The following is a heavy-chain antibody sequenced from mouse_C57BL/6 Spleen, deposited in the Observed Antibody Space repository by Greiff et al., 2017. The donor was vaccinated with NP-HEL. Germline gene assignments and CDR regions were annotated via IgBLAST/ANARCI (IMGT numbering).Heavy chain of an antibody. J-gene: IGHJ2*01. CDR3: ARWKGYSYYFDY. Sequence: QVQLKESGPELVKPGASVKISCKASGYAFSSSWMNWVKQRPGKGLEWIGRIYPGDGDTNYNGKFKGKATLTADKSSSTAYMQLSSLTSEDSAVYFCARWKGYSYYFDYWGQGTTLTVSS. CDR2: IYPGDGDT. D-gene: IGHD2-3*01. CDR1: GYAFSSSW. V-gene: IGHV1-82*01.